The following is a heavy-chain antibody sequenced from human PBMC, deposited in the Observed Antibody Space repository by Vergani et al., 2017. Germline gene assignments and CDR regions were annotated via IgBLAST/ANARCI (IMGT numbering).Heavy chain of an antibody. J-gene: IGHJ6*02. D-gene: IGHD3-9*01. CDR1: GGSFNTYY. CDR3: ARVMDRDEASTGYRLEGMDI. Sequence: QVQLEESGPGLVKPSETLSLTFTVSGGSFNTYYWSWIPQSPGKGLEWIGYIYSTGSTNYNPSLNSRVTMSVDTSKNQFSLKLRSVTAADTAVYFCARVMDRDEASTGYRLEGMDIWGQGTTVTISS. CDR2: IYSTGST. V-gene: IGHV4-59*13.